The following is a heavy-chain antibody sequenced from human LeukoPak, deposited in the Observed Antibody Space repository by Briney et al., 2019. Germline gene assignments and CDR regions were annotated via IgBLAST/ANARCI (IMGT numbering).Heavy chain of an antibody. Sequence: GGSLRLSCAASGFTFSSYGMHWVRQAPGKGLEWVAVISYDGSNKYYADSVKGRFTISRDNSKNTLYLQMNSLRAEDTAVYYCARDGSGGAFDIWGQGTMVTVSS. D-gene: IGHD2-15*01. CDR3: ARDGSGGAFDI. V-gene: IGHV3-30*03. CDR2: ISYDGSNK. CDR1: GFTFSSYG. J-gene: IGHJ3*02.